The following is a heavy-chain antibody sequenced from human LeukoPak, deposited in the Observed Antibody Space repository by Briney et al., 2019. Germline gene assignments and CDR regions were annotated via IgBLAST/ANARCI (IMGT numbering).Heavy chain of an antibody. D-gene: IGHD5/OR15-5a*01. V-gene: IGHV3-23*01. Sequence: GGSLRLSCAVSGFTFSSYVMNWVRQAPGKGLEWVSVIGGSGDNTDYADSVKGRFTISRDNSRNTLYLQMTSLRAEDTAIYYCARGGVVSTSYWGQGALVTVSS. CDR3: ARGGVVSTSY. CDR1: GFTFSSYV. CDR2: IGGSGDNT. J-gene: IGHJ4*02.